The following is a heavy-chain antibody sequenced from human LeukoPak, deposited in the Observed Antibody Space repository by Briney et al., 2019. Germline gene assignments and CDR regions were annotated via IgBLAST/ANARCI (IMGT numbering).Heavy chain of an antibody. CDR2: MNPNSGNT. D-gene: IGHD6-13*01. J-gene: IGHJ6*03. Sequence: GASVKVSCKASGYTFTSYDINWVRQATGQGLEWMGWMNPNSGNTGYAQKIQGRVTMTRNTSISTAYMELSSLRSEDTAVYYCASSSSPYYYYYYMDVWGKGTTVTVSS. V-gene: IGHV1-8*01. CDR3: ASSSSPYYYYYYMDV. CDR1: GYTFTSYD.